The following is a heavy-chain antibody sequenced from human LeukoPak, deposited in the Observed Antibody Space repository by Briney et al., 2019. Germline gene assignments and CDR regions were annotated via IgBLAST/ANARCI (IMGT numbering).Heavy chain of an antibody. CDR1: GGSISSYY. D-gene: IGHD2-2*01. V-gene: IGHV4-59*12. CDR2: IYYSGST. Sequence: SETLSLTCTVSGGSISSYYWSWIRQPPGKGLEWIGYIYYSGSTNYNPSLKSRVTISVDTSKNQFSLKLSSVTAADTAVYYCARSYCSSTSCYAPFDYWGQGTLVTVSS. J-gene: IGHJ4*02. CDR3: ARSYCSSTSCYAPFDY.